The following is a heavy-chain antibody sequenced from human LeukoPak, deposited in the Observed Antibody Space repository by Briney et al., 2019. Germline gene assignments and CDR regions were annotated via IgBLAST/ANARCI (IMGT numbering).Heavy chain of an antibody. J-gene: IGHJ3*02. D-gene: IGHD2/OR15-2a*01. CDR3: ARGGLSMQRRDLFDI. V-gene: IGHV3-21*01. CDR2: ISASPYI. CDR1: GFTFSSYS. Sequence: GGSLRLSCAASGFTFSSYSMNWARHAPGKGLEWVSSISASPYIYYADSVKDRFTISRDDSKNSLYLQMNSLRSEDTAVYYCARGGLSMQRRDLFDIWGQGTLVTVSS.